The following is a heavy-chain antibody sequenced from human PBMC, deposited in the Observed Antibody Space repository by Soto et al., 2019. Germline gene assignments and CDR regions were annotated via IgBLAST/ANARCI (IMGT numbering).Heavy chain of an antibody. V-gene: IGHV3-72*01. CDR1: GFTLSDHY. Sequence: LRLSCAGPGFTLSDHYIDWVRQAPGKGLEWVGRSRDKAQGYSTAYAASVKGRFTTSRGESKNSVYLHMNSLKTEDTAGYYCVRATYFSDCSGYTRCFDYWGQGTLVTVSS. CDR2: SRDKAQGYST. J-gene: IGHJ4*02. CDR3: VRATYFSDCSGYTRCFDY. D-gene: IGHD3-22*01.